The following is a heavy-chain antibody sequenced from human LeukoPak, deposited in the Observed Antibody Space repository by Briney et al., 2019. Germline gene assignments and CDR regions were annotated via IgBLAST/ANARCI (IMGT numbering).Heavy chain of an antibody. CDR1: GFTFSSYT. V-gene: IGHV3-21*01. CDR3: AREGPSVGLKNGAFDI. Sequence: PGGSLRLSCAASGFTFSSYTINWVRQAPGKGLEWVSSISSSTSYIYYADSVKGRFTFSRDNAKHSLYLQMNSLRAEDTAVYYCAREGPSVGLKNGAFDIWGQGTMVTVSS. J-gene: IGHJ3*02. CDR2: ISSSTSYI. D-gene: IGHD1-26*01.